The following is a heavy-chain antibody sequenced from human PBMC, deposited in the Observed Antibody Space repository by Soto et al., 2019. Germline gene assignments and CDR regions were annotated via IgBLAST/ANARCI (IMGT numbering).Heavy chain of an antibody. V-gene: IGHV1-18*01. CDR2: ISAYNGNT. CDR3: ARADYDFWSGYFYFDY. J-gene: IGHJ4*02. D-gene: IGHD3-3*01. Sequence: QVQLVQSGAEVKKPGASVKVSCKASGYTFTSYGISWVRQAPGQGLEWMGWISAYNGNTNYAQKLQGRVTMTTDTSTSTGYMELRSLRSDDTAVYYCARADYDFWSGYFYFDYWGQGTLVTVSS. CDR1: GYTFTSYG.